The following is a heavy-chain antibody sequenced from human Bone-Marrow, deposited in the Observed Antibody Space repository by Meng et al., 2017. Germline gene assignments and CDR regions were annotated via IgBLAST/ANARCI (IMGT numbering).Heavy chain of an antibody. D-gene: IGHD2-21*02. CDR1: GFTFSSYA. CDR2: TSGSGGST. CDR3: AKAPICGGDCLSSGMDV. J-gene: IGHJ6*02. V-gene: IGHV3-23*01. Sequence: GGSLRLSCAASGFTFSSYAMSWVRQAPGKGLEWVSATSGSGGSTYYADSVKGRFTISRDSSKNTLYLQMNSLRAEDTALYYCAKAPICGGDCLSSGMDVWGQGTTVTVSS.